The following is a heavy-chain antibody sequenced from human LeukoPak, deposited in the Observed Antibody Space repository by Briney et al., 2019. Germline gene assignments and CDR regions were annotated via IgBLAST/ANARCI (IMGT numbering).Heavy chain of an antibody. CDR3: ARHSSGWFSYYFDY. V-gene: IGHV4-59*08. D-gene: IGHD6-19*01. CDR2: IYYSGST. J-gene: IGHJ4*02. Sequence: SETLSLTCAVYGGSFSGYYWSWIRQPPGKGLEWIGYIYYSGSTNYNPSLKSRVTISVDTSKNQFSLKLSSVTAADTAVYYCARHSSGWFSYYFDYWGQGTLVTVSS. CDR1: GGSFSGYY.